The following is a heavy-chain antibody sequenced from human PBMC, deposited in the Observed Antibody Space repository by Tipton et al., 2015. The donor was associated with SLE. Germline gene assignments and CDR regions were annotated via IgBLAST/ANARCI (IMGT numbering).Heavy chain of an antibody. J-gene: IGHJ5*02. Sequence: QVQLVQSGAEVRKPGASVKVSCKASGYTFGTYGISWVRQAPGQGLEWMGWISGYNGNTNYTQKFQGRVTMTRDTSISTAYMELSRLRSDDTAVYYCARDDGPDYYGSGSYYPWGQGTLVTVSS. CDR3: ARDDGPDYYGSGSYYP. D-gene: IGHD3-10*01. CDR1: GYTFGTYG. V-gene: IGHV1-18*01. CDR2: ISGYNGNT.